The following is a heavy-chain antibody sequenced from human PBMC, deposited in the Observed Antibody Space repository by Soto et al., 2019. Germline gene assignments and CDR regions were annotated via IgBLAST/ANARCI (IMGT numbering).Heavy chain of an antibody. Sequence: KSSETLSLTCTVSGGSVNSDSYYWTWIRQPPGKGLEWIGYIYYSGRTNYNPSLKSRVTISVDTSRNQFSLRLSSVTAADTAVFYCAREYSNSPEAFDFWGQGALVTVSS. CDR1: GGSVNSDSYY. CDR2: IYYSGRT. D-gene: IGHD6-6*01. J-gene: IGHJ4*02. CDR3: AREYSNSPEAFDF. V-gene: IGHV4-61*01.